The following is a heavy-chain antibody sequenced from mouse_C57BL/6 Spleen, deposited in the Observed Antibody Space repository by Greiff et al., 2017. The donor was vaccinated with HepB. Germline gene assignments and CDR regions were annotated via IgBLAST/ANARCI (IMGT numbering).Heavy chain of an antibody. Sequence: EVQLVESGGDLVKPGGSLKLSCAASGFTFSSYGMSWVRQTPDKRLEWVATISSGGSYTYYPDSVKGRSTISRDNAKNTLYLQMSSLKSEDTAMYYCARHPDGYYGDFDVWGTGTTVTVSS. CDR1: GFTFSSYG. CDR3: ARHPDGYYGDFDV. D-gene: IGHD2-3*01. V-gene: IGHV5-6*01. CDR2: ISSGGSYT. J-gene: IGHJ1*03.